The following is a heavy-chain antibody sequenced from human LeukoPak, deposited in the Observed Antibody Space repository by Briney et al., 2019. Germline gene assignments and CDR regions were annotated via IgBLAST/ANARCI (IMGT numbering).Heavy chain of an antibody. V-gene: IGHV4-61*02. D-gene: IGHD2-8*01. J-gene: IGHJ5*02. CDR2: IYTSGST. Sequence: PSETLSLTCTVSGGSISSGSYYWSWIRQPAGKGLEWIGRIYTSGSTNYNPSLKSRVTISVDMSKNQFSLKLTSVTAADTAVYYCARHWKYCNIGDCHDNWFDPWGQGTLVTVSS. CDR3: ARHWKYCNIGDCHDNWFDP. CDR1: GGSISSGSYY.